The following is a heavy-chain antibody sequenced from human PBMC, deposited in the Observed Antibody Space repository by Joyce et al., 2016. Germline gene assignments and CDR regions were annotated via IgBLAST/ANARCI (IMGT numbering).Heavy chain of an antibody. CDR1: GGSISSGGYS. J-gene: IGHJ4*02. Sequence: QVQLQESGPGLVKPSQTLSLTCSVSGGSISSGGYSWNWIRQHPGKGLAWIGYIYYTGSTYYNPSLKSRLIMSIDTSKNLFSLNLRSVTAADTAVYYCARGGYSGYHFDFDYWGQGTLVSVSS. V-gene: IGHV4-31*03. D-gene: IGHD5-12*01. CDR3: ARGGYSGYHFDFDY. CDR2: IYYTGST.